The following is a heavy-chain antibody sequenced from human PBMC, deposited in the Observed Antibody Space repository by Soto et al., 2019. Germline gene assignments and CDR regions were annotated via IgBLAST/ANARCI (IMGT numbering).Heavy chain of an antibody. Sequence: GGSLRLSCAASGFTFSSYAMSWVRQAPGKGLEWVSAISGSGGSTYYADSVKGRFTISRDNSKNTLYLQMNSLRAEDTAVYYSAKDLETRYYYDSSGCYPYYFDYWGQGTLVTGSS. V-gene: IGHV3-23*01. CDR3: AKDLETRYYYDSSGCYPYYFDY. J-gene: IGHJ4*02. D-gene: IGHD3-22*01. CDR1: GFTFSSYA. CDR2: ISGSGGST.